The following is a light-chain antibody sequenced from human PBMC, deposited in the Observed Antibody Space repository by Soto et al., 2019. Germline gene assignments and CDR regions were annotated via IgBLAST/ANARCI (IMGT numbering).Light chain of an antibody. CDR1: QSVSSN. CDR3: QQYDNWPPWT. CDR2: GAS. V-gene: IGKV3-15*01. J-gene: IGKJ1*01. Sequence: EVVMTQSPATLSVSPGERATLSCRASQSVSSNLAWYQQKPGQAPRLLIYGASTRATGVPVRFSGSGSGTEFPLTIGSLQSEDLSFYYCQQYDNWPPWTFGQGTKVEIK.